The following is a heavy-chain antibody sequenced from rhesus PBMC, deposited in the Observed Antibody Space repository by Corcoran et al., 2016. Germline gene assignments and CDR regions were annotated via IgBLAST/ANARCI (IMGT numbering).Heavy chain of an antibody. V-gene: IGHV3-136*01. J-gene: IGHJ4*01. CDR3: TRILDS. Sequence: EVQLVESGGGLVQPGGSLRLSCAASGFTFSNYDLTWVRQARGKGLEGVTYMRYTGKTIYYADSVKGRFTISRDNAKKSLSLQMSSLRAEDTAVYYCTRILDSWGQGVLVTVSS. CDR2: MRYTGKTI. CDR1: GFTFSNYD.